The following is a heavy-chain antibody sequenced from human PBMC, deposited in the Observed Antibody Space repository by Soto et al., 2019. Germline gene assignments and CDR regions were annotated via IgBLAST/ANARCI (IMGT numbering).Heavy chain of an antibody. J-gene: IGHJ4*02. CDR1: GFTFDDYA. Sequence: EVQLVESGGGLVQPGRSLRLSCAASGFTFDDYAMHWVRQAPGKGLEWVSGISWNSGSIGYADSVKGRFTISRDNAKNSLYLQMNSLRAEDTALYYCAKGRAAAGTDFAYWGQGTLVTVSS. CDR3: AKGRAAAGTDFAY. CDR2: ISWNSGSI. V-gene: IGHV3-9*01. D-gene: IGHD6-13*01.